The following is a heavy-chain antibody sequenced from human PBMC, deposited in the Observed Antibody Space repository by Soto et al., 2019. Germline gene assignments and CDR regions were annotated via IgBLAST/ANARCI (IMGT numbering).Heavy chain of an antibody. CDR3: ARLGERSAFDI. V-gene: IGHV4-39*01. Sequence: HLQLQESGPGLVKPSETLSLTCTVSGGSISSSSYYWGWIRQPPGKGLEWIGNIYHSGSTYYNASLKSRVTISVDTSKNQFSLNLSSVTAADTAVYYCARLGERSAFDIWGQGTMVTVSS. J-gene: IGHJ3*02. CDR1: GGSISSSSYY. CDR2: IYHSGST. D-gene: IGHD3-10*01.